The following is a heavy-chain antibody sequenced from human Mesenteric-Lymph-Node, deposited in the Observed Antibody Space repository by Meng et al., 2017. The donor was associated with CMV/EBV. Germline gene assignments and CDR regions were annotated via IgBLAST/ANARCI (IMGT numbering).Heavy chain of an antibody. CDR2: INQDGTEK. Sequence: GGSLRLSCAASGFTFGSHWMSWVRQAPGKGLEWVANINQDGTEKYYVDSVKGRFTISRDNAKNSLYLQMNTLRAEDTAVYYCAGQLDSEYYFDYWGQGTLVTVSS. V-gene: IGHV3-7*01. CDR1: GFTFGSHW. CDR3: AGQLDSEYYFDY. J-gene: IGHJ4*02. D-gene: IGHD6-13*01.